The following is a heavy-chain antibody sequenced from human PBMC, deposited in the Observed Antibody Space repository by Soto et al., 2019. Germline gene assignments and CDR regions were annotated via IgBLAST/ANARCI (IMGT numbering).Heavy chain of an antibody. CDR1: GFPFSDYA. J-gene: IGHJ6*02. D-gene: IGHD1-20*01. Sequence: PGGSLRLSCAASGFPFSDYAMSWVRQAPGKGLQWVSVISSRGGDTYYADSVRGRFTTSRDNSKSTLSLQMNSLRAEDTAIYYCAKDLFPALSGKDYYYGLDVWGPGTTVTVSS. V-gene: IGHV3-23*01. CDR3: AKDLFPALSGKDYYYGLDV. CDR2: ISSRGGDT.